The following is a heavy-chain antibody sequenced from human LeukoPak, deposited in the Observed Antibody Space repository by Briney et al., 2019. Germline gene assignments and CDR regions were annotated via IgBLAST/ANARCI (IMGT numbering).Heavy chain of an antibody. V-gene: IGHV6-1*01. CDR2: TYYRSKWYN. CDR3: ARDLRCSSTSCPPYFDY. CDR1: GDSVSSNSAA. J-gene: IGHJ4*02. Sequence: SQTLSLTCVISGDSVSSNSAAWNWIRQSPSRGLEWLGRTYYRSKWYNDYAVSVRSRITINPDTSKNQFSLKLSSVTAADTAVYYCARDLRCSSTSCPPYFDYWGQGTLVTVSS. D-gene: IGHD2-2*01.